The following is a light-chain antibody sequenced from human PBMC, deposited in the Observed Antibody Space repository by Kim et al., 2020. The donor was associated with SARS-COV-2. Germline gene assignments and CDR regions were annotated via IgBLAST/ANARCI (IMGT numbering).Light chain of an antibody. CDR2: ADD. V-gene: IGLV6-57*03. CDR1: SGSIATNC. Sequence: GQPETLAGPHTSGSIATNCVQWFQRRPGGAPTTVIYADDQRPSGVPDRFSGSIDSSSNAASLTISRLKTEDEADYYCQSYDDFNLIFGGGTQLTVL. J-gene: IGLJ2*01. CDR3: QSYDDFNLI.